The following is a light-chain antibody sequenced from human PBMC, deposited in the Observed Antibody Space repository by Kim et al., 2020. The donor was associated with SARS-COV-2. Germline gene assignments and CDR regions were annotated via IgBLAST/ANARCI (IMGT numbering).Light chain of an antibody. V-gene: IGKV1-5*03. J-gene: IGKJ1*01. CDR2: KAS. Sequence: DIQMTQSPSTLSASVGDRVTITCRASQSIKSWLAWYQQKPGKVPKLLISKASSLESGVPSRFSGSGSGTEFTLTITSLQPDDFATYYCQQYDHDSTFGQGTKVDIK. CDR1: QSIKSW. CDR3: QQYDHDST.